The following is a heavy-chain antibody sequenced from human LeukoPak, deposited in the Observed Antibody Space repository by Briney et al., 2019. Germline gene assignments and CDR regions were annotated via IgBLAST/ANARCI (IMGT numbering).Heavy chain of an antibody. CDR3: VRGWPGDFEH. D-gene: IGHD5-24*01. CDR2: IGTAGDT. V-gene: IGHV3-13*01. Sequence: GGSLRLSCAASGFSFSSYDMLWVRQSPGKRLEWVSGIGTAGDTYYLDSVKGRFTTFREDGLNSLYLQMNSLRAGDTAVYYCVRGWPGDFEHWGQGSLVTVSS. CDR1: GFSFSSYD. J-gene: IGHJ4*02.